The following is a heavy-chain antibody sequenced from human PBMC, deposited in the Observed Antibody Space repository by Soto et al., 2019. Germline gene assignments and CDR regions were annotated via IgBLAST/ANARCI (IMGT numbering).Heavy chain of an antibody. CDR1: GYSVTSYW. V-gene: IGHV5-51*01. Sequence: GGSLKISFRCSGYSVTSYWIVLGLQVPGKGLEWMGIIYPGDSDTRYSPSFQGQVTISADKSISTAYLPWSSLKASDTAMYYCDRFRPQIDERHHGMELRGPGTTV. CDR2: IYPGDSDT. CDR3: DRFRPQIDERHHGMEL. J-gene: IGHJ6*01. D-gene: IGHD3-22*01.